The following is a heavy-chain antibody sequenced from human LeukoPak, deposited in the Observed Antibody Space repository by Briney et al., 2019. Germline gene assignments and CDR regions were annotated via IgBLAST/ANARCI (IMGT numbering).Heavy chain of an antibody. Sequence: SETPSLTCTVSGGSISSSSYYWGWIRQPPGTGLEWIGSIYYSGSTYYNPSLKSRVTISVDTSKNQFSLKLSSVTAADTAVYYCARRKYDFWSGYYEGGHWFDPWGQGTLVTVSS. D-gene: IGHD3-3*01. CDR2: IYYSGST. CDR1: GGSISSSSYY. V-gene: IGHV4-39*01. CDR3: ARRKYDFWSGYYEGGHWFDP. J-gene: IGHJ5*02.